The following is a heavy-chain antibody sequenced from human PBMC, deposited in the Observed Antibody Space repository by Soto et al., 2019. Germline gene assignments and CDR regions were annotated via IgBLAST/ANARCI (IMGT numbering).Heavy chain of an antibody. V-gene: IGHV1-69*13. D-gene: IGHD2-2*01. CDR1: GGTFSSYA. J-gene: IGHJ3*02. CDR2: IIPIFGTA. Sequence: ASVKVSCKASGGTFSSYAISWVRQAPGQGLEWMGGIIPIFGTANYAQKFQGRVTITADESTSTAYMELSSLRSEDTAVYYCARELGYCSSTSCPTDAFDIWGQGTMVT. CDR3: ARELGYCSSTSCPTDAFDI.